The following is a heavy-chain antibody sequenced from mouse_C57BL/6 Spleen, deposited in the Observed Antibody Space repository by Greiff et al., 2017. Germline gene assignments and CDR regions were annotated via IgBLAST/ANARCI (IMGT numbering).Heavy chain of an antibody. Sequence: VQLQQSGPGLVKPSQSLSLTCSVTGYSITSGYYWNWIRQFPGNKLEWMGYISYDGSNNYNPSLKNRISITRDTSKNQFFLKLNSVTTEDTATYYCARGGLDDAMDYWGQGTSVTVSS. J-gene: IGHJ4*01. D-gene: IGHD2-2*01. V-gene: IGHV3-6*01. CDR1: GYSITSGYY. CDR2: ISYDGSN. CDR3: ARGGLDDAMDY.